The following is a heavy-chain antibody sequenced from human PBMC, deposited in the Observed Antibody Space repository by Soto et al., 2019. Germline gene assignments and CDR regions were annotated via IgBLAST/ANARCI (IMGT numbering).Heavy chain of an antibody. J-gene: IGHJ6*03. CDR1: GYTFTSYD. CDR2: MNPNSGNT. V-gene: IGHV1-8*01. CDR3: ASQGYSYGLDYYYYYYMDV. D-gene: IGHD5-18*01. Sequence: ASVKVSCKASGYTFTSYDINWVRQATGQGLEWMGWMNPNSGNTGYAQKFQGRVTMTRDTSISTAYMELSSLRSEDTAVYYCASQGYSYGLDYYYYYYMDVWGKGTTVTVSS.